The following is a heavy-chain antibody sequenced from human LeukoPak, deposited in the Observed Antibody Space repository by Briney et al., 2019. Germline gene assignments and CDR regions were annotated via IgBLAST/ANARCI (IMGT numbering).Heavy chain of an antibody. J-gene: IGHJ4*02. D-gene: IGHD5-12*01. CDR3: ARDDTSSGYDNFDY. V-gene: IGHV3-53*04. CDR1: GLTFSSNY. CDR2: IYSGGST. Sequence: QPGGSLRLSCAASGLTFSSNYMSWVRPAPGKGLEWVSVIYSGGSTYYADSVKGRFTISRHNSKNALYLQMNSLRAEDTAVYYCARDDTSSGYDNFDYWGQGTLVTVSS.